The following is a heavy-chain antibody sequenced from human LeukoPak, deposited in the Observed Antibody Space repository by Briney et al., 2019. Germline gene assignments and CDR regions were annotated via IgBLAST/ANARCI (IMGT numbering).Heavy chain of an antibody. D-gene: IGHD3-22*01. CDR3: AKAPGITMIVVVSYY. V-gene: IGHV3-23*01. CDR2: ISGSGGST. CDR1: GFTFSSYG. J-gene: IGHJ4*02. Sequence: GSLRLSCAASGFTFSSYGMNWVRQAPGKGLEWVSGISGSGGSTYYADSVKGRFTISRDNSKNTLYLQMNSLRAEDTAVYYCAKAPGITMIVVVSYYWGQGTLVTVSS.